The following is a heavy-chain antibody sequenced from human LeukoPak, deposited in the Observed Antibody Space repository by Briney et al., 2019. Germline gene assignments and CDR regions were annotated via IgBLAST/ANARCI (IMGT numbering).Heavy chain of an antibody. CDR2: IYYSYSGNT. V-gene: IGHV4-61*01. CDR3: AGDSGSHYADAFDI. J-gene: IGHJ3*02. Sequence: SDTLSLTCTVSGGSISSISYYWGWIRQPPGKGLEWIGYIYYSYSGNTNYNPSLKSRITISVDTSKNQFSLKLSSVTAADTAVYYCAGDSGSHYADAFDIWGQGTMITVSS. D-gene: IGHD1-26*01. CDR1: GGSISSISYY.